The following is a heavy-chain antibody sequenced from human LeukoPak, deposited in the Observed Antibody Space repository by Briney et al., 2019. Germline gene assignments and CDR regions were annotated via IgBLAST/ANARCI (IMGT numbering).Heavy chain of an antibody. CDR2: IRYDGNDN. CDR1: GFTFSRYD. Sequence: GGSLRLSCAASGFTFSRYDMHWVRQAPGKGLEWVALIRYDGNDNYYADSVKGRFTISRDNSKNTLSLQMNSLRAEDTAVYYCAKAHGIVVVPGIDYWGQGTLVTVSS. CDR3: AKAHGIVVVPGIDY. J-gene: IGHJ4*02. D-gene: IGHD2-2*01. V-gene: IGHV3-30*02.